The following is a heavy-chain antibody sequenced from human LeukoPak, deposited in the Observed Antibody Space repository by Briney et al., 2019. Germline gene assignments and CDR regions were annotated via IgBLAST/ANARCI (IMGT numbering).Heavy chain of an antibody. CDR1: GGSISRYY. V-gene: IGHV4-59*01. CDR3: ARELSVPSSSSRYYGMDV. CDR2: IYYSGST. J-gene: IGHJ6*02. Sequence: SATLSLTCPVSGGSISRYYWGWIRQPPGKGLEWIGYIYYSGSTNYNPSLKSRVTISVDTSKNQFSLKLSSVTAADSAVYYCARELSVPSSSSRYYGMDVWGQGTTVTVSS. D-gene: IGHD6-6*01.